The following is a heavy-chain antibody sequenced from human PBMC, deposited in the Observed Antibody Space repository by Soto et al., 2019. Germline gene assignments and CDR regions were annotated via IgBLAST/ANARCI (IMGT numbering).Heavy chain of an antibody. CDR3: AKVVEQQLLRAAFDC. CDR1: EFTFSDYA. V-gene: IGHV3-23*01. Sequence: GGSLRLSCSASEFTFSDYAMSWVRQAPGKGLEGVSSVSGLGGGTYYADSVKGRFSISRDNSKNTLDLQMNSLRVEDTAVYFCAKVVEQQLLRAAFDCWGRGILVTVSS. D-gene: IGHD6-13*01. J-gene: IGHJ4*02. CDR2: VSGLGGGT.